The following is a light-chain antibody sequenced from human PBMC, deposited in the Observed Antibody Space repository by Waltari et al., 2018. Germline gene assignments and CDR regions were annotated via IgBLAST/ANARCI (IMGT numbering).Light chain of an antibody. CDR2: LGS. J-gene: IGKJ1*01. Sequence: IVMTQSPLSLPVTPGEPAYISRRPSQSLLHSNGYNYLDWYLQKPGQSPQLLIYLGSNRASGVPDRFSGSGSGTDFTLKISRVEAEDVGVYYCMQALQTSWTFGQGTKVEIK. CDR3: MQALQTSWT. V-gene: IGKV2-28*01. CDR1: QSLLHSNGYNY.